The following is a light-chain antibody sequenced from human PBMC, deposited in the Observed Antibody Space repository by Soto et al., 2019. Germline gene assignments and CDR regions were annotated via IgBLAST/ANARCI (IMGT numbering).Light chain of an antibody. CDR2: GAS. Sequence: EIVLTQSPGTLSVSPGETATLSCRASQSVSSNYLAWYQQKPGQAPRLLIYGASSSATGIPDRFSGSGSGTNFTLTISRLEPEDCAVYSCQQHGSPLRIGQGTKVYIK. V-gene: IGKV3-20*01. J-gene: IGKJ1*01. CDR3: QQHGSPLR. CDR1: QSVSSNY.